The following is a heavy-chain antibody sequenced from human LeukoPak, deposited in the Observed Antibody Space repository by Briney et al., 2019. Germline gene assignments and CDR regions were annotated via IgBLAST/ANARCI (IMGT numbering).Heavy chain of an antibody. J-gene: IGHJ5*02. CDR3: ARGEAILNWFDP. V-gene: IGHV4-30-4*01. CDR1: GGSISSGDYY. CDR2: IYYSGST. Sequence: SETLSLTCTVSGGSISSGDYYWSWIRQPPGKGLEWIGYIYYSGSTYYNPSLKSRVTILVDTSKNQFSLKLSSVTAADTAVYYCARGEAILNWFDPWGQGTLVTVSS.